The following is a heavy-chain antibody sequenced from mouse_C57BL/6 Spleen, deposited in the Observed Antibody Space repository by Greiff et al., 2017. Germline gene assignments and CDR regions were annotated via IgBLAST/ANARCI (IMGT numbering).Heavy chain of an antibody. CDR3: TKYGYDGFAY. J-gene: IGHJ3*01. D-gene: IGHD2-2*01. CDR1: GFTFSSYA. V-gene: IGHV5-9-1*02. Sequence: EVQGVESGEGLVKPGGSLKLSCAASGFTFSSYAMSWVRQTPEKRLEWVAYISSGGDYIYYADTVKGRFTISRDNARNTLYLQMSSLKSEDTAMYYCTKYGYDGFAYWGQGTLVTVSA. CDR2: ISSGGDYI.